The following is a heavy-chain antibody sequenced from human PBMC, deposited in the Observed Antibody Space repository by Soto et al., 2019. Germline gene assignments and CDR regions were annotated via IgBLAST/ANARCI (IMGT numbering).Heavy chain of an antibody. CDR3: ARAGYCGPGCYYYFDY. CDR2: IKPDGSAT. J-gene: IGHJ4*02. Sequence: VGSLRLSCAVSGFTFGSYWMNWVRLIPGKGLEWVAYIKPDGSATYYVDSVKGRFTISRDNAKNSLYLQMNSLRAEDTSVYYCARAGYCGPGCYYYFDYWGQGTLVTVSS. V-gene: IGHV3-7*01. D-gene: IGHD2-21*02. CDR1: GFTFGSYW.